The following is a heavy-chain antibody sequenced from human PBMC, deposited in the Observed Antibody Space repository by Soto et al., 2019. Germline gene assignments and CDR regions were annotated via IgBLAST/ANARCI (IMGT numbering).Heavy chain of an antibody. CDR1: GFTFSVYE. D-gene: IGHD3-9*01. J-gene: IGHJ4*02. V-gene: IGHV3-48*03. Sequence: GGSLRLSCAASGFTFSVYEMNWVRQAPGKGLEWVSYISYSGSTIKYADSVKGRFTISRDNAKNSLYLQMSSLRADDTAVYFCARDTAYSIDYWGQGTLVTVSS. CDR2: ISYSGSTI. CDR3: ARDTAYSIDY.